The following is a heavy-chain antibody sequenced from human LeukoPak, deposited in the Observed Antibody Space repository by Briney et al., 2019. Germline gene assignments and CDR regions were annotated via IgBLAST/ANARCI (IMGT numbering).Heavy chain of an antibody. CDR3: AKEELRRITMWGYMDV. CDR2: IRYDGSKK. Sequence: GGSLRLSCAASGFTFSSYGMHWVRQAPGKGLEWVAFIRYDGSKKYYTDSVKGRFTISRDNSKNTLYLQMNSLSAEDTAFYYCAKEELRRITMWGYMDVCGKGTTVTISS. CDR1: GFTFSSYG. J-gene: IGHJ6*03. V-gene: IGHV3-30*02. D-gene: IGHD3-10*02.